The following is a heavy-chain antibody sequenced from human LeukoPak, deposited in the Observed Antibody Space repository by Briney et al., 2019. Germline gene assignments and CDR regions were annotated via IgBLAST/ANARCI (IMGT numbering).Heavy chain of an antibody. CDR2: ISAYNGNP. D-gene: IGHD6-19*01. J-gene: IGHJ4*02. Sequence: ASVKVSCKASGYTLTTFGISWVRQAPGQGLEWRGRISAYNGNPNYAQKLRGRVTMTTDTSTSTAYMELRSLRSDDTAVYYCARDRHSSGWENFDYWGQGTLLTVSS. CDR1: GYTLTTFG. V-gene: IGHV1-18*04. CDR3: ARDRHSSGWENFDY.